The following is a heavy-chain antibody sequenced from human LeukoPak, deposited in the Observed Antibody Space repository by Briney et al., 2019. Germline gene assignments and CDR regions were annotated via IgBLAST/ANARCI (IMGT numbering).Heavy chain of an antibody. CDR1: GCTFTSYA. V-gene: IGHV1-3*03. J-gene: IGHJ4*02. D-gene: IGHD3-10*01. Sequence: ASVKVSCKASGCTFTSYAMHWVRQAPGQRLEWMGWINAGNGNTKYSQEFQGRVTITRDTSASTAYMELSSLRSEDMAVYYCARDGIWFGELPYFDYWGQGTLVTVSS. CDR3: ARDGIWFGELPYFDY. CDR2: INAGNGNT.